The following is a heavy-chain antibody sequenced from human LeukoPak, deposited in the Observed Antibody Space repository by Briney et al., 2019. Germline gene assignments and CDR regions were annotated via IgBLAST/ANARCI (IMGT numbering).Heavy chain of an antibody. J-gene: IGHJ5*02. CDR1: GGSFSGYY. V-gene: IGHV4-34*01. CDR3: ARGRSVLLWFGESPNGFDP. Sequence: SETLSLTCAVYGGSFSGYYWSWIRQPPGKGLEWIGEINHSGSTNYNPSLKSRVTISVDTSKNQFSLKLSSVTAADTAVYYCARGRSVLLWFGESPNGFDPWGQGTLVTVSS. CDR2: INHSGST. D-gene: IGHD3-10*01.